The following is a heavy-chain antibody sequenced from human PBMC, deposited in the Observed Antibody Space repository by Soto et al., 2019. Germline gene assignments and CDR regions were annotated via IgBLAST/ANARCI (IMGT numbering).Heavy chain of an antibody. CDR1: GFTFSDYT. CDR2: ILADFNT. Sequence: GGSLRLSCAASGFTFSDYTMTWVRQAPGKALECISVILADFNTFYAGSVRGRFTISRDNSKNTLSLEMDSLTAEDTAVYYCARRVEGYFEYWGQGALVTVSS. J-gene: IGHJ4*02. V-gene: IGHV3-23*03. CDR3: ARRVEGYFEY.